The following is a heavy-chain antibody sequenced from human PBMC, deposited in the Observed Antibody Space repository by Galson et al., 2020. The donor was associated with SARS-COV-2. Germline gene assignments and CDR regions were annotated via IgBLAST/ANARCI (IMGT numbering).Heavy chain of an antibody. J-gene: IGHJ4*02. Sequence: ESGPTLVKPTQTLTLTCTFSGFSLTTSGMCVGWIRQPPGKALEWLARIDWDDDEYYSASLKTRLIISKDTSKNQVVLTMTNMDPVDTATYYCARIDSSGCRGNYWGQGTLVTVSS. CDR3: ARIDSSGCRGNY. CDR1: GFSLTTSGMC. D-gene: IGHD6-19*01. CDR2: IDWDDDE. V-gene: IGHV2-70*11.